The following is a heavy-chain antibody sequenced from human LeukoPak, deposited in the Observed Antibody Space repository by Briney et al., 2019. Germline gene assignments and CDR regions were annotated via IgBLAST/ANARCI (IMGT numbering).Heavy chain of an antibody. J-gene: IGHJ6*02. V-gene: IGHV3-33*01. CDR2: IWYDGSNK. Sequence: PGGSLRLSCAASGFTFSSYGMHWVRQAPGKGLEWVAVIWYDGSNKYYADSVKGRFTISRDNSKNTLYLQMNSLRAEDTAVYYCARDGRIMITFGGFIAPGGEGYYGMDVWGQGTTVTLSS. CDR3: ARDGRIMITFGGFIAPGGEGYYGMDV. CDR1: GFTFSSYG. D-gene: IGHD3-16*01.